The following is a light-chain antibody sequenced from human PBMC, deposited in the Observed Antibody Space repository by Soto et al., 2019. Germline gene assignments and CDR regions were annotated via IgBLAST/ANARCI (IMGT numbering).Light chain of an antibody. J-gene: IGKJ3*01. CDR1: QNIDGNY. CDR2: DAS. CDR3: QRYCKSASFFT. V-gene: IGKV3-20*01. Sequence: ELVLTQSPGTLSLSQGERATLSCRASQNIDGNYLAWYHQKLGQAPRLLIYDASTRAAGIPDKFTGSGSGTDFSLIISRLEAEDSAVYYCQRYCKSASFFTFGPGTKVDIK.